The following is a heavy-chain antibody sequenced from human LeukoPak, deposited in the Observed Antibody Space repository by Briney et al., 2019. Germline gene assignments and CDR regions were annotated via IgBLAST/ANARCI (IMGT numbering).Heavy chain of an antibody. Sequence: GGSLRLSCAASGFTFNNYALAWVRQTPEKGLECVSAISGGGISPYYVDSVRGRFTISRDNSKNTLYLQMNSLRAEDTAVYYCARESSGWHQYFDYWGQGTLVTVSS. CDR3: ARESSGWHQYFDY. D-gene: IGHD6-19*01. CDR1: GFTFNNYA. V-gene: IGHV3-23*01. CDR2: ISGGGISP. J-gene: IGHJ4*02.